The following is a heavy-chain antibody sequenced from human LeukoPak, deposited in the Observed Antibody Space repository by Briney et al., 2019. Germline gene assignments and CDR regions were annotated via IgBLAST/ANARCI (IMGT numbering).Heavy chain of an antibody. D-gene: IGHD6-19*01. CDR3: ARWYSSGWAFDY. CDR2: IHSSGST. V-gene: IGHV4-59*08. Sequence: PSETLSLTCTVSAGTISNYYWNWIRQPPGKGLEWIGYIHSSGSTKYNPSLKSRVTISVDTSKNQFSLKLSSVTAADTAVYYCARWYSSGWAFDYWGQGTLVTVSS. J-gene: IGHJ4*02. CDR1: AGTISNYY.